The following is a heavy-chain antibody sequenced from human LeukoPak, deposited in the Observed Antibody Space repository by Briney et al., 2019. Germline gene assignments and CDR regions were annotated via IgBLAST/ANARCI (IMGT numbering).Heavy chain of an antibody. CDR3: ARFTFWSGYSA. J-gene: IGHJ5*02. D-gene: IGHD3-3*01. V-gene: IGHV4-39*07. CDR1: GGSIGSGNYF. Sequence: SETLSLTCTVSGGSIGSGNYFWGWIRQPPGKGLEWIGSISYSGSTYYNPSLKSRVTVSVDTSKNQFSLKLSSVTAADTAVYYCARFTFWSGYSAWGQGTLVTVSS. CDR2: ISYSGST.